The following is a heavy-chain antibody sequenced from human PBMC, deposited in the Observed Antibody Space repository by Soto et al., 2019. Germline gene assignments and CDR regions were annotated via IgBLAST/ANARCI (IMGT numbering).Heavy chain of an antibody. CDR2: IYYSGST. CDR1: GGSISSYY. D-gene: IGHD2-15*01. CDR3: ARVGYCSGGSCHEYFQH. Sequence: PSETLSLTCTVSGGSISSYYWSWIRQPPGKGLEWIGYIYYSGSTYYNPSLKSRVTISVDTSKNQFSLKLSSVTAADTAVYYCARVGYCSGGSCHEYFQHWGQGTLVTVSS. V-gene: IGHV4-59*12. J-gene: IGHJ1*01.